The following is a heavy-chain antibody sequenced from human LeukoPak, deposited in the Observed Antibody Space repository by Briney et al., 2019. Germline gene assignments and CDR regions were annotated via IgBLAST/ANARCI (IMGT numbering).Heavy chain of an antibody. Sequence: SETLSLTCTVSGGSISSYYWSWIRQPPGKGLEWIGYIYYSGSTNYNPSLKSRVTISVDTSKNQFPLKLSSVTAADTAVYYCATLKGPPLGDYYYYYYMDVWGKGTTVTVSS. D-gene: IGHD3-16*01. J-gene: IGHJ6*03. CDR2: IYYSGST. CDR1: GGSISSYY. CDR3: ATLKGPPLGDYYYYYYMDV. V-gene: IGHV4-59*01.